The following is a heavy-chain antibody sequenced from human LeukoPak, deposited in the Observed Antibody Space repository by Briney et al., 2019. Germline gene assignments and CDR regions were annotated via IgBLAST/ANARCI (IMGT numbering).Heavy chain of an antibody. Sequence: PSETLSLTCTVSGGSISSYYWSWIRQPPGKGLEWIGYIYTSGSTNYNPSLKSRVTISVDTSKNQFSLKLSSVTAADTAVYYCARDQGYCSSTSCYPAGWFDPWGQGTLVTVSS. V-gene: IGHV4-4*09. CDR1: GGSISSYY. D-gene: IGHD2-2*01. J-gene: IGHJ5*02. CDR3: ARDQGYCSSTSCYPAGWFDP. CDR2: IYTSGST.